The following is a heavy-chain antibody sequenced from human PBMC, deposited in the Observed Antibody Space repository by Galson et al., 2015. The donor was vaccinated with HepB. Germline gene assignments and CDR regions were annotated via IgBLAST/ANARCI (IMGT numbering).Heavy chain of an antibody. V-gene: IGHV3-30*18. Sequence: SLRLSCAASGFTFSSYGMHWVRQAPGKGLEWVAVISYDGSNKYYADSVKGRFTISRDNSKNTLYLQMNSLRAEDTAVYYCAKAHSGSYYLLDYWGQGTLVTVSS. J-gene: IGHJ4*02. CDR3: AKAHSGSYYLLDY. D-gene: IGHD1-26*01. CDR1: GFTFSSYG. CDR2: ISYDGSNK.